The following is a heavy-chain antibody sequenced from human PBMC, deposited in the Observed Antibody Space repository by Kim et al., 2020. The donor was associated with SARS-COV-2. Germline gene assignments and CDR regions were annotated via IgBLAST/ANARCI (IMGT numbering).Heavy chain of an antibody. J-gene: IGHJ6*02. CDR3: ARDPIRFGAQSLNYYGMDV. V-gene: IGHV1-69*13. CDR2: IIPIFGTA. D-gene: IGHD3-10*01. CDR1: GGTFSSYA. Sequence: SVKVSCKASGGTFSSYAISWVRQAPGQGLEWMGGIIPIFGTANYAQKFQGRVTITADESTSTAYMELSSLRSEDTAVYYCARDPIRFGAQSLNYYGMDVWGQGTTVTVSS.